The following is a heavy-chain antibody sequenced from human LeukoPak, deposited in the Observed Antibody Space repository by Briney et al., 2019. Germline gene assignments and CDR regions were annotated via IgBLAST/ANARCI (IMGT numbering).Heavy chain of an antibody. D-gene: IGHD2-2*02. J-gene: IGHJ5*02. CDR3: ATGYQLLYENWFDP. Sequence: PGGSLRLSCAASGFTFSSYAMSWVRQAPGKGLEWASAISGSGGSTYYADSVKGRFTIPRDNSKNTLYLQMNSLRAEDTAVYYCATGYQLLYENWFDPWGQGTLVTVSS. V-gene: IGHV3-23*01. CDR2: ISGSGGST. CDR1: GFTFSSYA.